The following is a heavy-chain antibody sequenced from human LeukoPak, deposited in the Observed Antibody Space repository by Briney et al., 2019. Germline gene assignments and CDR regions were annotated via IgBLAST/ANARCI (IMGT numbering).Heavy chain of an antibody. CDR2: ISWNSGSI. Sequence: PGGSLRLSCAASGFTFDDYAMHWVRQAPGKGLEWVSGISWNSGSIGYADSVKGRFTISRDNSKNTLYLQMNSLGAEDTAVYYCARDGGSPFDYWGQGTLVTVSS. CDR1: GFTFDDYA. D-gene: IGHD3-16*01. CDR3: ARDGGSPFDY. V-gene: IGHV3-9*01. J-gene: IGHJ4*02.